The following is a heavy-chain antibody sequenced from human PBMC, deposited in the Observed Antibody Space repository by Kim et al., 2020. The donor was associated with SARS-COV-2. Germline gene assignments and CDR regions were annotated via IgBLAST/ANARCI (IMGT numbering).Heavy chain of an antibody. CDR2: IYPGDSDT. CDR3: ARQKYYYGSGSYYNC. J-gene: IGHJ4*02. CDR1: GYSFTSYW. Sequence: GESLKISCKGSGYSFTSYWIGWVRQMPGKGLEWMGIIYPGDSDTRYSPSFQGQVTISADKSISTAYLQWSSLKASDTAMYYCARQKYYYGSGSYYNCWGQGTLVTVSS. V-gene: IGHV5-51*01. D-gene: IGHD3-10*01.